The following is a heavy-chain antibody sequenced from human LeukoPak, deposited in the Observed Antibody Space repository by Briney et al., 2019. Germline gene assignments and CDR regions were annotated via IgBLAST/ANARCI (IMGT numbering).Heavy chain of an antibody. CDR2: VYSSGSS. CDR1: GGSISSYY. J-gene: IGHJ4*02. V-gene: IGHV4-4*07. Sequence: NSSETLSLTCTVSGGSISSYYWNWIRQPAGKGLEWIGLVYSSGSSNHNPSLKGRVTMSVATSTNHFSLKLSSVTAADTAVYYCASGSSSWGILPKYYFDYGGQGTLVTVSS. D-gene: IGHD6-13*01. CDR3: ASGSSSWGILPKYYFDY.